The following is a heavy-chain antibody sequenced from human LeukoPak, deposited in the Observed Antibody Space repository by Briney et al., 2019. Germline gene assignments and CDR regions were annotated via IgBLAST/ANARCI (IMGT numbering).Heavy chain of an antibody. CDR3: ARLLTNCYDTPRAFDI. Sequence: SETLSLTCTVSGGSISTSSYYWGWIRQPPGKGLEWIGYIYYSGSTYYNPSLKSRVTISVDTSKNQFSLKLTSVTAADTAVYYCARLLTNCYDTPRAFDIWGQGTMVTVSS. J-gene: IGHJ3*02. V-gene: IGHV4-39*01. CDR2: IYYSGST. CDR1: GGSISTSSYY. D-gene: IGHD3-22*01.